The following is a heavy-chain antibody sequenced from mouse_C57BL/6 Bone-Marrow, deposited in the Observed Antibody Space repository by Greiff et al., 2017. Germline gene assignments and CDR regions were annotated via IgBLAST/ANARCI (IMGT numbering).Heavy chain of an antibody. CDR2: IDPENGDT. Sequence: EVQLQQSGAELVRPGASVKLSCTASGFNIKDDYMHWVKQRPEQGLEWIGWIDPENGDTEYASKFQGKATITADTSTNTAYLQLSSLTSEDTAVYYCTTDGYYVSAMDYWGQGTSVTVSS. V-gene: IGHV14-4*01. CDR3: TTDGYYVSAMDY. D-gene: IGHD2-3*01. J-gene: IGHJ4*01. CDR1: GFNIKDDY.